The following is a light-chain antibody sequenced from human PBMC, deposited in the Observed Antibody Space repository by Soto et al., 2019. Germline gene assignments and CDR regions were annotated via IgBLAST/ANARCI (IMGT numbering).Light chain of an antibody. V-gene: IGKV3-15*01. J-gene: IGKJ1*01. Sequence: EILMTQSPATLSVSPGERATLSCRASQSVSSNLAWYQQKPGQAPRLLIYGASTRATGIPARFIGSGSGTEFTLTISSLQSEDFAVYYCQHYNNWPPWTFGQGTKVEIK. CDR3: QHYNNWPPWT. CDR1: QSVSSN. CDR2: GAS.